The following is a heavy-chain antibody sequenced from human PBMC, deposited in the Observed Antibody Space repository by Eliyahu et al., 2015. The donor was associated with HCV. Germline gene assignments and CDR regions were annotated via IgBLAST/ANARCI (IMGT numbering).Heavy chain of an antibody. CDR2: IIPIFGTA. V-gene: IGHV1-69*01. Sequence: QVQLVQSGAEVKKPGSSVKXSCXASGGTFSXYAXSWXRQXPGQGLEWMGGIIPIFGTAXXAQKFQGRVTITADESTSTAYMELSSLRSEDTAVYYCASPSGYSSGEPRVHFDYWGQGTLVTVSS. CDR3: ASPSGYSSGEPRVHFDY. D-gene: IGHD6-19*01. CDR1: GGTFSXYA. J-gene: IGHJ4*02.